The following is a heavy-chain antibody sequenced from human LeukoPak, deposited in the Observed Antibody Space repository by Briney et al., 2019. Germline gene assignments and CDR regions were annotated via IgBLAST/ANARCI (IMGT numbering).Heavy chain of an antibody. Sequence: SETLSLTCAVSGGSISSSNWWSWVRQPPGKGLEWIGEIYHSGTTNYNPSLKSRVTISVDTSKNQFSLKLSSVTAADTAVYYCAASHVYSYYYYMDVWGKGTTVTVSS. CDR1: GGSISSSNW. CDR3: AASHVYSYYYYMDV. V-gene: IGHV4-4*02. CDR2: IYHSGTT. J-gene: IGHJ6*03.